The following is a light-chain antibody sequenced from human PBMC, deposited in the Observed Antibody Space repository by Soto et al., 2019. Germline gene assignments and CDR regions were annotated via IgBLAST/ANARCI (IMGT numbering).Light chain of an antibody. CDR1: SSNIGAGYD. Sequence: QSVLTQPPSASGTPGQRVTISCSGSSSNIGAGYDVHWYQQFPGTAPKLLIYANGNRPSGVPDRFSGSKSGTSASLAITGLQAEDEADYYCQSYDSSLSASVFGGGTKLTVL. CDR3: QSYDSSLSASV. CDR2: ANG. J-gene: IGLJ3*02. V-gene: IGLV1-40*01.